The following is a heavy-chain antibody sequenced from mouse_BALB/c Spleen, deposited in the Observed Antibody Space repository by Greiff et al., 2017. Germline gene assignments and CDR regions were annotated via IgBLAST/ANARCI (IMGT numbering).Heavy chain of an antibody. Sequence: VQGVESGPELVKPGASVKISCKASGYAFSSSWMNWVKQRPGQGLEWIGRIYPGDGDTNYNGKFKGKATLTADKSSSTAYMQLSSLTSVDSAVYFCARSLLRDYAMDYWGQGTSVTVSS. CDR1: GYAFSSSW. CDR3: ARSLLRDYAMDY. CDR2: IYPGDGDT. J-gene: IGHJ4*01. V-gene: IGHV1-82*01. D-gene: IGHD1-1*01.